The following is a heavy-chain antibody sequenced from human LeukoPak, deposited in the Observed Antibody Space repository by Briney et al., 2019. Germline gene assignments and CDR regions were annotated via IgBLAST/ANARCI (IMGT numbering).Heavy chain of an antibody. CDR1: GGSFSGYY. Sequence: SETLSLTCAVYGGSFSGYYWSWIRQPPGKGLEWIGENNHSGSTNYNPSLKSRVTMSVDTSRNQFFLRLSSVTAADTAVYYCARFSEYSHSSVHYLDYWGQGTLVSVSS. CDR2: NNHSGST. V-gene: IGHV4-34*10. D-gene: IGHD3-22*01. J-gene: IGHJ4*02. CDR3: ARFSEYSHSSVHYLDY.